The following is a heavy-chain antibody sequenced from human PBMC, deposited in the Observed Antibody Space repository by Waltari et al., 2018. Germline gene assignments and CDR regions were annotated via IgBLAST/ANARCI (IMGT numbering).Heavy chain of an antibody. Sequence: WGWIRQPPGKGLEWIGQIYGGSGSTYYNPSLKSRVTVSKDTSKNQFSLKLSSVTAADTAVYYCARDLGLGEIDYWGQGVLVTVSS. CDR2: IYGGSGST. D-gene: IGHD3-16*01. CDR3: ARDLGLGEIDY. V-gene: IGHV4-39*07. J-gene: IGHJ4*02.